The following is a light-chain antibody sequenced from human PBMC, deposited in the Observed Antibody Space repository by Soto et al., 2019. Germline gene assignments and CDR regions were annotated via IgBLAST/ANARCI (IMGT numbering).Light chain of an antibody. CDR2: WAS. CDR3: HQYYSVPQT. Sequence: DIVMTQSPDSLAVSLGERATINCKSSQSVLHSSNNKNYLAWYQQKPGQHPRLLIYWASTRESGVPDRFSGSGSATDFTLTISRLQAEDVAVYYCHQYYSVPQTFGQGTNLDIK. V-gene: IGKV4-1*01. CDR1: QSVLHSSNNKNY. J-gene: IGKJ2*01.